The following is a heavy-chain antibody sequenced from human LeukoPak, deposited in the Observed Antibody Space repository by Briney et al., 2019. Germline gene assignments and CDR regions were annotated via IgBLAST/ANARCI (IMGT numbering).Heavy chain of an antibody. Sequence: GGSLRLSCAASGFTFSNYWMNWVRQAPGKGLEWVANINQDASEKYFVDSVKGRFTISRDNAKNSLYLQMNSLRAEDTAVYYCARDPYSGSYGNYYYYFMDVWGKGTTVTISS. D-gene: IGHD1-26*01. CDR3: ARDPYSGSYGNYYYYFMDV. CDR2: INQDASEK. J-gene: IGHJ6*03. CDR1: GFTFSNYW. V-gene: IGHV3-7*01.